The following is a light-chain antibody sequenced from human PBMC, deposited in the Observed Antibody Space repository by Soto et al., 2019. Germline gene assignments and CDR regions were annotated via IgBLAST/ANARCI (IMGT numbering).Light chain of an antibody. CDR3: SSYTSRSTLGV. Sequence: QSVLTQPASVSGSPGQSITISCTGTNSDIGGYNYVSWYQQHPGKAPKLMIYDVSNWPSGVSYRFSGSKSGNTASLTISGLQAEDEADYYCSSYTSRSTLGVFGGGTKVTVL. CDR1: NSDIGGYNY. CDR2: DVS. V-gene: IGLV2-14*03. J-gene: IGLJ2*01.